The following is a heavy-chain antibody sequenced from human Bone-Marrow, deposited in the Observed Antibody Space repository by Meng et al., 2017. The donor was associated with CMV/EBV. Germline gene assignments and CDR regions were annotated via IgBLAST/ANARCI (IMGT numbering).Heavy chain of an antibody. CDR2: IRWNGGTT. CDR3: ARAVGVTIVDALDF. D-gene: IGHD1-26*01. V-gene: IGHV3-20*04. Sequence: LSLTCAASGFTFDDYGLNWVRQAPGKGLEWVAGIRWNGGTTGYTDSVKGRFTISRDNAKNSLHLQMNSLRAEDTALYYCARAVGVTIVDALDFWGQGTMVTVSS. J-gene: IGHJ3*01. CDR1: GFTFDDYG.